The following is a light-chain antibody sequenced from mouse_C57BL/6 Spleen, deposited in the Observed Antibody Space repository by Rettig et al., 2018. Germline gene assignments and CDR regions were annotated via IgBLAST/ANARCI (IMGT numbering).Light chain of an antibody. CDR2: SAS. Sequence: DIVMTQSQKFMSTSVGDRVSVTCKASQNVGTNVAWYQQEPGQSPKALIYSASYRYSGVPDRFTGSGSGTDFTLTISNVQSEDLAEYFCQQYNSYPLTFGSGTKLEIK. CDR3: QQYNSYPLT. J-gene: IGKJ4*01. V-gene: IGKV6-15*01. CDR1: QNVGTN.